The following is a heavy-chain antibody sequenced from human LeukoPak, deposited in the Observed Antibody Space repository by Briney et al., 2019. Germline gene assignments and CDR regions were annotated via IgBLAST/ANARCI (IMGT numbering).Heavy chain of an antibody. Sequence: SGTLSLTCTVSGASNSSYYWSCIRQPPGKGLEWIGYIYYSGSTNYNPSLKSRVTISVDTSKNQFSLRLSSVTAADTAVYYCARHRNYYNSSGYYYEPWGQGTLVTVSS. J-gene: IGHJ5*02. CDR2: IYYSGST. CDR1: GASNSSYY. D-gene: IGHD3-22*01. V-gene: IGHV4-59*01. CDR3: ARHRNYYNSSGYYYEP.